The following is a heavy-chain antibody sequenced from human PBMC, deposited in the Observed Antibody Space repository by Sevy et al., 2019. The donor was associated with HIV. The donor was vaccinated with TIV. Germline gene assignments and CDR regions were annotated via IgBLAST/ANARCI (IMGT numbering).Heavy chain of an antibody. CDR1: GFTFSSYA. V-gene: IGHV3-23*01. Sequence: GGSLRLSCAASGFTFSSYAMSWVRQAPGKGLEWVSAISGSGGSTYYADSGKGRFTISRDNSKNTLYLQMNSLRAEETAVYYCAGYSRITMVRGVVNWFDPWGQGTLVTVSS. CDR2: ISGSGGST. J-gene: IGHJ5*02. D-gene: IGHD3-10*01. CDR3: AGYSRITMVRGVVNWFDP.